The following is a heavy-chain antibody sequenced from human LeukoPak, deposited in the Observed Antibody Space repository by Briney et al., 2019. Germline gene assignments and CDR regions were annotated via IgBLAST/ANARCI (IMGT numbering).Heavy chain of an antibody. CDR3: ARHVAGYLGMDV. CDR1: EYTFTNYW. D-gene: IGHD2-21*01. Sequence: HGKSLKISCKGSEYTFTNYWIAWVRQMPGQGLEWMGIIYPGDSDTRYSPSFQGQVTISTDKSISTAYLQWSSLKASDTAMYYCARHVAGYLGMDVWGQGTTVTVSS. V-gene: IGHV5-51*01. CDR2: IYPGDSDT. J-gene: IGHJ6*02.